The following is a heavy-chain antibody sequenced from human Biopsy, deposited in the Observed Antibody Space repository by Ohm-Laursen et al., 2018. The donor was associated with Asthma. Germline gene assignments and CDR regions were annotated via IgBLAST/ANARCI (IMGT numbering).Heavy chain of an antibody. D-gene: IGHD4-17*01. CDR2: HDHEEGGT. CDR3: ASDFPKDYVRYNFQF. J-gene: IGHJ4*02. CDR1: GYSLTDLS. V-gene: IGHV1-24*01. Sequence: AASVKVSCKVSGYSLTDLSMHWVRQAPGQGLEWMGGHDHEEGGTVNARRFQGRVTMTEDTSTDTAYMKLSSLSSDDTAVYYCASDFPKDYVRYNFQFWGQGTLVTVSS.